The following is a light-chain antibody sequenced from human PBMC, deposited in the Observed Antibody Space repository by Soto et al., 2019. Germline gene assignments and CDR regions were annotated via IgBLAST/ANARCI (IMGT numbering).Light chain of an antibody. V-gene: IGKV1-39*01. J-gene: IGKJ1*01. Sequence: DVQMTQSPSSLSASVGDRGTLXXRAGQPINIYVNWYQQKPGKAPELXIYAASNLQRGVPSRFSGSGAGTDFTLTISSLQPEDFATYSCQQSSTTPVTFGQGTKVDIK. CDR1: QPINIY. CDR3: QQSSTTPVT. CDR2: AAS.